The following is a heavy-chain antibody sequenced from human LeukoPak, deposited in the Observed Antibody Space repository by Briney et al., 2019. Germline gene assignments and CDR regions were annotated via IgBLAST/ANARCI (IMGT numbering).Heavy chain of an antibody. J-gene: IGHJ4*02. V-gene: IGHV3-23*01. CDR2: IGGTGTVT. CDR3: AKDLYGDGGYCFEY. CDR1: GFTFSSFA. Sequence: GGSLRLSCAASGFTFSSFAMSWVRQAPGKGLEWVSSIGGTGTVTYYGDSVKGRFTISRDNSKKPVHLEMSGLRADDTAVYYCAKDLYGDGGYCFEYWGQGTLVTVSS. D-gene: IGHD2-21*01.